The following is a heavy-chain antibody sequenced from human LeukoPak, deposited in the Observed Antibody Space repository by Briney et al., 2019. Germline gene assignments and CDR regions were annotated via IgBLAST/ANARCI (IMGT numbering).Heavy chain of an antibody. CDR1: GGSISSGDYY. V-gene: IGHV4-30-4*08. J-gene: IGHJ4*02. CDR2: IYYSGST. CDR3: ASVLSSSDEQ. D-gene: IGHD6-6*01. Sequence: SETLSVTCTVSGGSISSGDYYWSWIRQPPGKGLDWIGYIYYSGSTYYNPSLKSRVTISVDTSKNQFSLKLSSVTAADTAVYYCASVLSSSDEQWGQGTLVTVSS.